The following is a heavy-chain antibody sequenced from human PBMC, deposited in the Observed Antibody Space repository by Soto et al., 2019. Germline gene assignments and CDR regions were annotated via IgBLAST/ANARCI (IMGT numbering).Heavy chain of an antibody. D-gene: IGHD3-16*01. Sequence: SETLSLTCTVSGGSISSYNWSWIRQPPGKGLEWIGYIYYSGSTNYNPSLKSRVTISVDTSKNQFSLKLSSVTAADTAVYYCARSFGFYYYYGMDVWGQGTTVTVSS. V-gene: IGHV4-59*01. CDR2: IYYSGST. CDR1: GGSISSYN. J-gene: IGHJ6*02. CDR3: ARSFGFYYYYGMDV.